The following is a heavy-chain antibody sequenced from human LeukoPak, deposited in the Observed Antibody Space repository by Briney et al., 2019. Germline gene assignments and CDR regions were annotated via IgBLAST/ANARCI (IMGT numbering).Heavy chain of an antibody. CDR3: ARDSNYGSGSYDY. CDR1: GGSFSGYY. J-gene: IGHJ4*02. CDR2: IYYSGST. V-gene: IGHV4-59*01. Sequence: SETLSLTCAVYGGSFSGYYWSWIRQPPGKGLEWIGYIYYSGSTNYNPSLKSRVTISVDTSKNQFSLKLSSVTAADTAVYYCARDSNYGSGSYDYWGQGTLVTVSS. D-gene: IGHD3-10*01.